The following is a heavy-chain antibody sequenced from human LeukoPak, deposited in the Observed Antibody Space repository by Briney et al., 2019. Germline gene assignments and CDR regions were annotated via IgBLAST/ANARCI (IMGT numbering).Heavy chain of an antibody. CDR2: INDSGRT. J-gene: IGHJ4*02. CDR3: ARVISIAAAGTEFDY. D-gene: IGHD6-13*01. V-gene: IGHV4-34*01. CDR1: GGSFSNYY. Sequence: SETLSLTCAVYGGSFSNYYWSWIRQTPGKGMEWIGEINDSGRTNYNPSLMSRVTVSVDTSKNQFSLRLTSVTAADTAVYYCARVISIAAAGTEFDYWGQGTLVTVSS.